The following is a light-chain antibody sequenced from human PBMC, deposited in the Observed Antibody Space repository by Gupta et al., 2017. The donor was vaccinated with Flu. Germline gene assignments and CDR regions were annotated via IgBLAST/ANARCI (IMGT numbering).Light chain of an antibody. V-gene: IGLV1-44*01. J-gene: IGLJ1*01. Sequence: SVLTHPPSASGTPGQRVTISCSGSSYNIGSNTVIWYQQLPGRAPKLLIYCNNKRPSGVPDRCSGSKSGTSAALAISGLQSEEEADYYCAAWDDSRNGLYVFGTGTKVTVL. CDR2: CNN. CDR1: SYNIGSNT. CDR3: AAWDDSRNGLYV.